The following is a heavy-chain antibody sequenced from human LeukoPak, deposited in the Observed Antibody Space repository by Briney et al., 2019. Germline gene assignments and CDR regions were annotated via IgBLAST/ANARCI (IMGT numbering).Heavy chain of an antibody. Sequence: PGRSLRLSCAASGFTFSSYGMHWVRQAPGKGLEWVAVISYDGNHNQYADSVKGRFTISRDNSKNTLYLQMNSLRAEDTAVYYCAKDGHDILTGYYAFDYWGQGTLVTVSS. CDR1: GFTFSSYG. D-gene: IGHD3-9*01. CDR3: AKDGHDILTGYYAFDY. J-gene: IGHJ4*02. CDR2: ISYDGNHN. V-gene: IGHV3-30*18.